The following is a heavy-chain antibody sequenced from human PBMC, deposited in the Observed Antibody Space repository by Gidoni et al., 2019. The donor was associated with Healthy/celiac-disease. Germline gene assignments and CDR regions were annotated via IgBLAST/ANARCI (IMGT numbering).Heavy chain of an antibody. V-gene: IGHV3-21*01. CDR2: ISSSSSYI. CDR1: GFTFRSYS. J-gene: IGHJ4*02. CDR3: ARAAVGSYGYYFDY. D-gene: IGHD5-18*01. Sequence: EVQLVESGGGLVKPGGSLRLSCAASGFTFRSYSMNWVRQAPGKGLEWVSSISSSSSYIYYADSVKGRFTISRDNAKNSLYLQMNSLRAEDTAVYYCARAAVGSYGYYFDYWGQGTLVTVSS.